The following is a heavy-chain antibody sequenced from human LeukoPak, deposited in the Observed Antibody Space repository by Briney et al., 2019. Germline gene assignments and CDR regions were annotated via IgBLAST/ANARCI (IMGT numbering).Heavy chain of an antibody. V-gene: IGHV1-2*02. J-gene: IGHJ4*02. Sequence: ASVKVSCKASGYTFTGYYMHWVRQAPGQGLEWMGWINPNSGGTNYAQKFQGRVTMTRDTSISTAYMELSRLTSDDTAVYYCATDTYYSDTGGYPGDYWGQGTLVTVSS. CDR2: INPNSGGT. CDR1: GYTFTGYY. CDR3: ATDTYYSDTGGYPGDY. D-gene: IGHD3-22*01.